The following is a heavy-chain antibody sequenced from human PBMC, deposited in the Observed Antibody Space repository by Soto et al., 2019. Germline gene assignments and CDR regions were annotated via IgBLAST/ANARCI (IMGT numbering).Heavy chain of an antibody. CDR3: ASGNNDYYYYYALDV. CDR1: GFTVSSTY. D-gene: IGHD1-1*01. Sequence: EVQLVESGGGLVQPGGTLRLSCAASGFTVSSTYMNWVRQAPGKGLEWVSVIYGGGATYYSDSVKGRFSISRDTSKNTLYLQMNSLRADDMAVYFCASGNNDYYYYYALDVWGQGTTVTVPS. J-gene: IGHJ6*01. CDR2: IYGGGAT. V-gene: IGHV3-66*01.